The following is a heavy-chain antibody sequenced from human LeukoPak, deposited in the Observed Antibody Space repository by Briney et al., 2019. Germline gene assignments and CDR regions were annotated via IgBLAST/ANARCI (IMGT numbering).Heavy chain of an antibody. CDR2: IYYSGNT. D-gene: IGHD3-22*01. Sequence: SETLSLTCIVSGGSISSSSYYWGWIRQPPGKGLEWIGSIYYSGNTYYNPSLKSRVTISVDTSKNQFSLSLSSVTAADTAVYYCARLHYYDSSGYYPRYYWGQGTLVTVSS. V-gene: IGHV4-39*01. J-gene: IGHJ4*02. CDR1: GGSISSSSYY. CDR3: ARLHYYDSSGYYPRYY.